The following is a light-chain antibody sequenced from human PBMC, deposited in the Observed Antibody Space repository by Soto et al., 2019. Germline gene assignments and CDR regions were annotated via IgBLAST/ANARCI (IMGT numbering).Light chain of an antibody. J-gene: IGKJ4*01. V-gene: IGKV3-15*01. Sequence: EIVMTQSPATLSVSPGESATLSCRASQSVSGNLAWYQQKPGQAPRLLIYGASTRATGIPVRFSGSGSGTEFTLTISRLQSEDFVVYYCQQYNNWPPLTFGGGTKVDIK. CDR2: GAS. CDR1: QSVSGN. CDR3: QQYNNWPPLT.